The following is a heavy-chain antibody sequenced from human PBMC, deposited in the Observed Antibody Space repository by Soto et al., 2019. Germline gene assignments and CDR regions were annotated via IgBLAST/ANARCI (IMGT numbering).Heavy chain of an antibody. J-gene: IGHJ3*02. Sequence: PGGSLRLSCAASGFTFSDHYMDWVRQAPGKGLEWVGRTRNKANSYTTEYAASVKGRFTISRDDSKNSLYLQMNSLKTEDTAVYYCASGQNAFDIWGQGTMVTVSS. V-gene: IGHV3-72*01. CDR3: ASGQNAFDI. CDR2: TRNKANSYTT. CDR1: GFTFSDHY.